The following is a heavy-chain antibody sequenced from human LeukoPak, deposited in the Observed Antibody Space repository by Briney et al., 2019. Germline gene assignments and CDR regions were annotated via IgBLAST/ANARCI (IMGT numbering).Heavy chain of an antibody. CDR2: ISHDGSNK. CDR1: GFTFSSYA. Sequence: GGSLRLSCEASGFTFSSYAMHWVRQAPGKGLEWVAIISHDGSNKYYADSVKGRFTISRDNSKNTLYLQMNSLGAEDTAVYYCARDSGYAFDYWGQGTLVTVSS. J-gene: IGHJ4*02. V-gene: IGHV3-30-3*01. CDR3: ARDSGYAFDY. D-gene: IGHD5-12*01.